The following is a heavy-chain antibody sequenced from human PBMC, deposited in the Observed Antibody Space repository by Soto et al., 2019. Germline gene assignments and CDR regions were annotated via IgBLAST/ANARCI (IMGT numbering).Heavy chain of an antibody. CDR2: IYYRGST. CDR1: GGSISSGGYY. D-gene: IGHD6-13*01. V-gene: IGHV4-31*03. J-gene: IGHJ3*02. CDR3: ARDWRQHLEPGSFDI. Sequence: QVQLQESGPGLVKPSQTLSLTCTVSGGSISSGGYYWSWIRQHPGKGLEWIGGIYYRGSTYYTPSLKSRVTISVDTSKNQFSLKLSSVTAADTAVYYCARDWRQHLEPGSFDIWGQGTMVTVSS.